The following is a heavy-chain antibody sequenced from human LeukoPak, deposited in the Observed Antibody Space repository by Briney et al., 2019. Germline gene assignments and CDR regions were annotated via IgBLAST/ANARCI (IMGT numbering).Heavy chain of an antibody. D-gene: IGHD2-15*01. CDR3: AKDGEAYCSGGSCWYYFDY. V-gene: IGHV3-74*01. Sequence: GGSLRLSCAASGFTFSSYWMHWVRQVPGKGLVWVSRINSDGSSTSYADSVKGRFTISRDNSKNTLYLQMNSLRAEDTAVYYCAKDGEAYCSGGSCWYYFDYWGQGTLVTVSS. CDR1: GFTFSSYW. CDR2: INSDGSST. J-gene: IGHJ4*02.